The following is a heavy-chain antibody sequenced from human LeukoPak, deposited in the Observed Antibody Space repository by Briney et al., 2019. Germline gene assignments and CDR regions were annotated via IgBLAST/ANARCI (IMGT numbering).Heavy chain of an antibody. D-gene: IGHD3-10*01. CDR1: GYTFTSYY. CDR3: ARASGSNNFYFDY. V-gene: IGHV1-46*01. CDR2: INPSGGST. J-gene: IGHJ4*02. Sequence: ASVKVSCKASGYTFTSYYMHWVRQTPGQGLECMGIINPSGGSTRYAQKFQGRVTMTRDTSTSTVYMELSSLRSEDTAVYYCARASGSNNFYFDYWGQGTLVTVFS.